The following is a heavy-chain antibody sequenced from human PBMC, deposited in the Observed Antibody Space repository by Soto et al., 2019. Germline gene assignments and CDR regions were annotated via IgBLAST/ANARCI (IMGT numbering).Heavy chain of an antibody. CDR2: INGGSGKT. CDR1: GFAFTLYS. J-gene: IGHJ3*02. CDR3: ARYSENYQDAFDI. Sequence: QVQLVQSGAEVKKPGASVKVSCRASGFAFTLYSMHWVRQAPGQRLEWMGWINGGSGKTKYSQKFQGRVTIARDTSASTAYMEVSSLRSEDTAVYYCARYSENYQDAFDIWGQGTMVTVSS. V-gene: IGHV1-3*01. D-gene: IGHD1-26*01.